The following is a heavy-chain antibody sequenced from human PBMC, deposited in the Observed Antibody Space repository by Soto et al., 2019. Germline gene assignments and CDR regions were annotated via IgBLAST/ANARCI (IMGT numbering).Heavy chain of an antibody. Sequence: EVQLLESGGGLVQPGGSLRLSCAASGFTFSSYAMSWVRQAPGKGLEWVSGIRGSGDSTYYADSVKGRFTISRDNSENTLDLQRNSLRAEDTAVYYCAKGGGYCSAGSCYFDYWGQGTLVTVSS. CDR1: GFTFSSYA. CDR2: IRGSGDST. D-gene: IGHD2-15*01. V-gene: IGHV3-23*01. CDR3: AKGGGYCSAGSCYFDY. J-gene: IGHJ4*02.